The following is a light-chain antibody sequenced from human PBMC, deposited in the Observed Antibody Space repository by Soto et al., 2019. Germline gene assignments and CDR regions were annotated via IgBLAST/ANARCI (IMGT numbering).Light chain of an antibody. CDR3: TSWTTSTTMI. J-gene: IGLJ2*01. CDR2: DVN. V-gene: IGLV2-14*03. CDR1: RSDIGAYNF. Sequence: ALTQPASVSGSPGQSITISCTGTRSDIGAYNFVSWYQQHPGEVPKLILYDVNVRPSGVSNRFSGSKSGNTASLTISGLQAEDEADYYCTSWTTSTTMIFGGGTKVTVL.